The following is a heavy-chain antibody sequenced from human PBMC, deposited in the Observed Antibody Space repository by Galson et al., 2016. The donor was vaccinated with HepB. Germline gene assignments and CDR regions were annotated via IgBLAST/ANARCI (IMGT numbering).Heavy chain of an antibody. CDR3: ARLYYDFWSGYPADP. Sequence: SETLSLTCTVSGGSISSASYYWGWLRQPPGKGLEWIGSISYTGTTYYNPSLKSRATLSVDTSKNHFSLRLSSVTAADTAVYYCARLYYDFWSGYPADPWGQRTLVTVSS. CDR2: ISYTGTT. D-gene: IGHD3-3*01. J-gene: IGHJ5*02. CDR1: GGSISSASYY. V-gene: IGHV4-39*02.